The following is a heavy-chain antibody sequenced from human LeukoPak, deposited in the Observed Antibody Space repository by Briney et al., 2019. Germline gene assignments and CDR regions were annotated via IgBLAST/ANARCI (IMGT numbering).Heavy chain of an antibody. J-gene: IGHJ3*02. CDR2: IYYSGST. CDR3: ARVLGSSWYATDAFDI. V-gene: IGHV4-59*08. CDR1: GGSISSYY. D-gene: IGHD6-13*01. Sequence: SETLSLTCTVSGGSISSYYWSWIRQPPGKGLEWIGYIYYSGSTNYNPSLKSRVTISVDTSKNQFSLKLSSVTAADTAVYYCARVLGSSWYATDAFDIWGQGTMVTVSS.